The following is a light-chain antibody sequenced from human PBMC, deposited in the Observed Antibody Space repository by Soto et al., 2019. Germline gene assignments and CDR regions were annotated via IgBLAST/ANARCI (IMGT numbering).Light chain of an antibody. Sequence: DIQMTQSPSSLSASVGDRVTITCRASRGISLHLAWFQLKPGKAPRSLIYAASSLQRGVPSRFSGSGSGTEFTLAINNLQPEDFATYFFQQYETYPYTFGRGTNLEIK. CDR2: AAS. CDR1: RGISLH. V-gene: IGKV1-16*01. J-gene: IGKJ2*01. CDR3: QQYETYPYT.